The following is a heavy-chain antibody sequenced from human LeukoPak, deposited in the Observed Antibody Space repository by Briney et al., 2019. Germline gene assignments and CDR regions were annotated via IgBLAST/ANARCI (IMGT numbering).Heavy chain of an antibody. CDR2: ISSSSSYI. D-gene: IGHD3-9*01. V-gene: IGHV3-21*01. J-gene: IGHJ6*02. CDR3: ARGALVITENYYYGMDV. Sequence: GGSLRLSCAASGFTFSSYSMNWVRQAPGKGLEWVSSISSSSSYIYYADSVKGRFTISRDNAKNSLYLQMNSLRAEDTAVYYCARGALVITENYYYGMDVWGQGTTVTVSS. CDR1: GFTFSSYS.